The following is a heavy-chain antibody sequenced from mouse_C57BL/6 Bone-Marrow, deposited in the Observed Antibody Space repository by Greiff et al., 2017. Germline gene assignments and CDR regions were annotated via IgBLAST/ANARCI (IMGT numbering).Heavy chain of an antibody. D-gene: IGHD4-1*01. CDR2: ISSGGDYI. CDR3: TRILTGRGAY. Sequence: EVQVVESGAGLVKPGGSLKLSCAASGFTFSSYAMSWVRQTPEKRLEWVAYISSGGDYIYSADTVQGRFTISRDTARTTLYLQMSSLKSEDTAMYYCTRILTGRGAYGGQGTQVTVSA. V-gene: IGHV5-9-1*02. CDR1: GFTFSSYA. J-gene: IGHJ3*01.